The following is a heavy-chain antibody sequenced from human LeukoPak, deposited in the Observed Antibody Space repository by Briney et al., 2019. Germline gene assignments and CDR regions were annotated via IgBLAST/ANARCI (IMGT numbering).Heavy chain of an antibody. D-gene: IGHD6-6*01. CDR3: AKAGPARPPERYYYYYYGMDV. V-gene: IGHV3-30*18. CDR1: GFTFSSYG. Sequence: PGGSLRLSCAASGFTFSSYGMPWVRQAPGKGLEWVAVISYDGSNKYYADSVKGRFTISRDNSKNTLYLQMNSLRAEDTAVYYCAKAGPARPPERYYYYYYGMDVWGQGTTVTVSS. J-gene: IGHJ6*02. CDR2: ISYDGSNK.